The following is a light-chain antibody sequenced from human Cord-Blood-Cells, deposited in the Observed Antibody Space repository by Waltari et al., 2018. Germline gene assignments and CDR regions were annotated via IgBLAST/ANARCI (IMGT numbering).Light chain of an antibody. Sequence: DIQMTQSPSSLSASVGDRVTITCRASQSISSYLNWYQQKQGKAPKLLIYAASSLQSGVPSRFSGSGSRTDFTLTISSLQPEDFATYYCQQSYSTPLTFGGGTKVEIK. CDR1: QSISSY. CDR2: AAS. V-gene: IGKV1-39*01. CDR3: QQSYSTPLT. J-gene: IGKJ4*01.